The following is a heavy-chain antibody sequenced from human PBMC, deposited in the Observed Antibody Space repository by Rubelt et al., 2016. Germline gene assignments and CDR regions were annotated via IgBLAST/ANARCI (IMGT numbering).Heavy chain of an antibody. CDR1: GGSFSGYY. CDR2: INHSGST. CDR3: ARRLHGYTYATSDY. Sequence: QVQLQQWGAGLLKPSETLSLTCAVYGGSFSGYYWSWIRQPPGKGLEWIGEINHSGSTNYNPSLKSRVTISVETSKNQFSLHLSSVIAADTAVYYCARRLHGYTYATSDYWGQGTLVTVSS. V-gene: IGHV4-34*01. J-gene: IGHJ4*02. D-gene: IGHD5-18*01.